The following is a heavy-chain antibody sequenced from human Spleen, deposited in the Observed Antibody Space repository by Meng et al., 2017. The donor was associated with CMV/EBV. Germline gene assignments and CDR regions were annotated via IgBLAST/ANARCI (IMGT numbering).Heavy chain of an antibody. CDR1: GYTFTSYG. D-gene: IGHD2-21*02. CDR3: AREYCATTGCYSWFDP. Sequence: SVKVSCKASGYTFTSYGISWVRQAPGQGPEWMGGILPISGTATYAQNFQGRVTITTDESTSTIYMELRSLRSEDTAIYYCAREYCATTGCYSWFDPWGQGTLVTVSS. CDR2: ILPISGTA. V-gene: IGHV1-69*05. J-gene: IGHJ5*02.